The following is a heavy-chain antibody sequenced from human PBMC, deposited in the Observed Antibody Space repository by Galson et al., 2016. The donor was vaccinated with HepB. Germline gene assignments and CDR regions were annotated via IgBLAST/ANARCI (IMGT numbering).Heavy chain of an antibody. CDR3: ASYDRSYIDYFDY. J-gene: IGHJ4*02. V-gene: IGHV4-30-4*08. D-gene: IGHD3-22*01. CDR1: GGSISSGDYY. CDR2: IYYTGST. Sequence: TLSLTCTVSGGSISSGDYYWSWIRQPPGKGLEWIGYIYYTGSTYYSPSLESRVTISVDTSKNQFSLKLYSVTAADTAVYYCASYDRSYIDYFDYWGQGTLVTVSS.